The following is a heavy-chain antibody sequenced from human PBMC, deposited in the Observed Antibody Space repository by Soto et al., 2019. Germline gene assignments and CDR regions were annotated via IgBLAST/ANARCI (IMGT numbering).Heavy chain of an antibody. J-gene: IGHJ6*04. V-gene: IGHV1-69*01. CDR1: GGIFTNNA. CDR3: ATGGHNDGYNFYHGMDV. CDR2: VIPLFDTA. Sequence: QVQVVQSGAEVKKPGSSVKVSCKVSGGIFTNNAISWVRQAPGQGLEWLGGVIPLFDTAYYAQIFRGRLRISAHGATTTAYMELSGLTSADTAVYFCATGGHNDGYNFYHGMDVWGKGTTVTVSA. D-gene: IGHD3-16*01.